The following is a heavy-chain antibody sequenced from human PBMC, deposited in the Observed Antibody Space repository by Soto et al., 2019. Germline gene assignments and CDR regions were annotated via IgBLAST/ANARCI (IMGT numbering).Heavy chain of an antibody. J-gene: IGHJ6*03. D-gene: IGHD3-10*01. Sequence: PSGTLCLTCTVSGGSISSDYWSWIRQPPGKGLEWIGYIYYSGSTNYNPSLKSRVTISVDTSKNQFSLKLSSVTAADTAVYYCARHLRGDSDYYYYMDVWGKGTTVTVSS. CDR2: IYYSGST. V-gene: IGHV4-59*08. CDR3: ARHLRGDSDYYYYMDV. CDR1: GGSISSDY.